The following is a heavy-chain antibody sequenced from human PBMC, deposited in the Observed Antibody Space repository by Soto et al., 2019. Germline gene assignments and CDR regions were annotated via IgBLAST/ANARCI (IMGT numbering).Heavy chain of an antibody. CDR1: GFTFDDYA. CDR2: ISWNSGSI. Sequence: PGGSLRLSCAASGFTFDDYAMYWVRQAPGKGLEWVSGISWNSGSIGYADSVKGRFTISRDNAKNSLYLQMNSLRAEDTALYYCAKDTRREGSSWYGEDYYYGMDVWGQGTTVTVSS. J-gene: IGHJ6*02. CDR3: AKDTRREGSSWYGEDYYYGMDV. V-gene: IGHV3-9*01. D-gene: IGHD6-13*01.